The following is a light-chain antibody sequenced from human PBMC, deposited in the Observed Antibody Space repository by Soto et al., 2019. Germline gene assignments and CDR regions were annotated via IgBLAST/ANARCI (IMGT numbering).Light chain of an antibody. CDR1: QSISSW. J-gene: IGKJ3*01. CDR2: AAS. Sequence: DIQKTQSPSTLSGSVGDRVTITCRASQSISSWLAWYQQKPGKAPKLLIYAASNLQSGVPARFSGSGSGTDFTLTISSLQPEDFATYYCLQKYFYPFTFGPGTKVDIK. V-gene: IGKV1-5*01. CDR3: LQKYFYPFT.